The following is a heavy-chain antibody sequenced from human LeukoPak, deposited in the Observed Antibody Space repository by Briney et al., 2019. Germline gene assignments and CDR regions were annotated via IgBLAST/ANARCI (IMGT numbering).Heavy chain of an antibody. CDR1: GGSISRYY. V-gene: IGHV4-59*08. Sequence: SETLSLTCTVSGGSISRYYWNWIRQPPGKGLEWIGWIYSSGKTNYQPSLRSRVTISGDTSKNQFSLKLSSVTAADTAVYYCARRGSGASLEYYFDLWGRGTLVTVSS. D-gene: IGHD1-14*01. CDR2: IYSSGKT. CDR3: ARRGSGASLEYYFDL. J-gene: IGHJ2*01.